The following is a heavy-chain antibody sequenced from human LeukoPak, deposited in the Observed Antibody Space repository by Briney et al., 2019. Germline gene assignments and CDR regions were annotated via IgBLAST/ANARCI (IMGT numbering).Heavy chain of an antibody. CDR1: GFTFSSYA. V-gene: IGHV3-30*04. CDR2: ISYDGSNK. J-gene: IGHJ4*02. Sequence: PGGSLRLSCAASGFTFSSYAMYWVRQAPGKGLEWVAVISYDGSNKYYADSVKGRFTISRDNSKNTLYLQMNSLRAEDTAVYYCARENSYGYGSYYFDYWGQGTLVTVSS. CDR3: ARENSYGYGSYYFDY. D-gene: IGHD5-18*01.